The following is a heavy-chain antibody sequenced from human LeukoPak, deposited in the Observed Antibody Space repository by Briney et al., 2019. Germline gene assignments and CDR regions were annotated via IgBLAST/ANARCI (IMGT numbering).Heavy chain of an antibody. CDR1: GFTFGDYA. D-gene: IGHD5-18*01. J-gene: IGHJ4*02. V-gene: IGHV3-49*03. Sequence: GGSLRPSCTSSGFTFGDYAMSWFRQAPGKGLEWVAFIRSKAYGGTTEYAASVKGRFTISRDDSKSIAYLQMNSLKTEDTAVYYCTKYSGRIDYWGQGTLVTVSS. CDR2: IRSKAYGGTT. CDR3: TKYSGRIDY.